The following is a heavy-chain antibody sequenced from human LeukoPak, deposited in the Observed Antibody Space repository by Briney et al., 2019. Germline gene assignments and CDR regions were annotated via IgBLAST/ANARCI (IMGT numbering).Heavy chain of an antibody. CDR1: GFTFSSYA. D-gene: IGHD6-19*01. J-gene: IGHJ3*02. CDR2: IKQDGSEK. CDR3: ARALGWRDAFDI. V-gene: IGHV3-7*01. Sequence: GGSLRLSCAASGFTFSSYAMSWVRQAPGKGLEWVANIKQDGSEKYYVDSVKGRFTISRDNAKNSLYLQMNSLRAEDTAVYYCARALGWRDAFDIWGQGTMVTVSS.